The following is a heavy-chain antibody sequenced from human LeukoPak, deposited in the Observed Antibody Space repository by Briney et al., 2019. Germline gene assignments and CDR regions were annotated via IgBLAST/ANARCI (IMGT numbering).Heavy chain of an antibody. Sequence: ASVKVSCKASGYTFTSYGISWVRQAPGQGLEWVGRIVPVIGVATYAQSLQGRVIITADRSTNTAYMELSSLRFEDSAVYFCARHSSRGHYYEFDFWGQGSLVTVSS. V-gene: IGHV1-69*04. CDR3: ARHSSRGHYYEFDF. CDR2: IVPVIGVA. D-gene: IGHD3-22*01. J-gene: IGHJ4*02. CDR1: GYTFTSYG.